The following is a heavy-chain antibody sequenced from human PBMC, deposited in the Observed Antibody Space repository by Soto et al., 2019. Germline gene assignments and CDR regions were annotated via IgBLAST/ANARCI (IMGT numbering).Heavy chain of an antibody. CDR3: ARGRSTVTPGAY. V-gene: IGHV1-3*01. D-gene: IGHD4-17*01. Sequence: GASVKVSCKASGYTFTSYAMHWVRQAPGQRLEWMGWINAGNGNTKYSQKFQGRVTITRDTSASTAYMELSSLRSEDTAVYYCARGRSTVTPGAYWGQGTLVTVSS. CDR2: INAGNGNT. J-gene: IGHJ4*02. CDR1: GYTFTSYA.